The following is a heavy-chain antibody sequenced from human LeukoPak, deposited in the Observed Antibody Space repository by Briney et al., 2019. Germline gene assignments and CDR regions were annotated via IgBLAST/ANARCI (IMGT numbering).Heavy chain of an antibody. J-gene: IGHJ4*02. CDR3: AREARVGGALQY. CDR2: INPDGSIR. CDR1: GLSFSTYW. D-gene: IGHD1-26*01. V-gene: IGHV3-74*03. Sequence: GGSLRLSCAASGLSFSTYWMHWVRQAPGKGLAWVARINPDGSIRTYANSVEGRVTISRDTAQDTLFLQINSLRAEDTAVYYCAREARVGGALQYWGQGTPVPVSS.